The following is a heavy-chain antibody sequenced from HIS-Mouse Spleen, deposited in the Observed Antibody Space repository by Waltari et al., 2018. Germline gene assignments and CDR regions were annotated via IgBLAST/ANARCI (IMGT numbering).Heavy chain of an antibody. J-gene: IGHJ1*01. V-gene: IGHV3-33*01. D-gene: IGHD1-26*01. Sequence: QVQLVESGGGVVQPGRSLRPSCAPSGFTFSGLGLRGVRPGKGLEWVAVIWYDGSNKYYADSVKGRFTISRDNSKNTLYLQMNSLRAEDTAVYYCARDGLIVGATQYFQHWGQGTLVTVSS. CDR1: GFTFSGLG. CDR3: ARDGLIVGATQYFQH. CDR2: IWYDGSNK.